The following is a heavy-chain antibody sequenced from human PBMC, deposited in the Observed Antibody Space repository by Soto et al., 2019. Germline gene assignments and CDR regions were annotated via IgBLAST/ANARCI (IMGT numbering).Heavy chain of an antibody. CDR2: VHSDGTTT. D-gene: IGHD3-16*01. CDR1: GFTFDYYW. Sequence: EVQLVESGGGLVQPGESLRLSCAASGFTFDYYWMHWVRQAPGKGLVWVSRVHSDGTTTTYADSVKGRFTISRDNARNTVSLQMCRLRAEDTGIYYCAWGNRGGFGLWGHGTVVTVCS. J-gene: IGHJ3*01. CDR3: AWGNRGGFGL. V-gene: IGHV3-74*01.